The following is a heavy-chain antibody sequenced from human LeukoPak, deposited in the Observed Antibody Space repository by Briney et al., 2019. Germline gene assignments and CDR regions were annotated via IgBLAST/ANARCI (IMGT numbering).Heavy chain of an antibody. V-gene: IGHV3-33*06. J-gene: IGHJ5*02. Sequence: GGSLRLSCAASGFIFSSHGMHWVRQAPGKGLEWVAVIWYDGSNKYYADSVKGRFTISRDNSKNTLYLQMNSLRAEDTAVYYCAKEIRWQNWFDPWGQGTLVTVSS. D-gene: IGHD4-23*01. CDR1: GFIFSSHG. CDR3: AKEIRWQNWFDP. CDR2: IWYDGSNK.